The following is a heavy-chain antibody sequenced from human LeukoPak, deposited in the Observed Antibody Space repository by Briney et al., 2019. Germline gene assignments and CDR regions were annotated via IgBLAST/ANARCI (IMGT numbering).Heavy chain of an antibody. Sequence: ASVKVSCKASGYTFTSYGINWVRQATGQGLEWMGWMNPNSGNTGYAQKFQGRVTMTRNTSISTAYMELSSLRSEDTAVYYCARGDGYYYDSSGYYVWGQGTLVTVSS. D-gene: IGHD3-22*01. J-gene: IGHJ4*02. V-gene: IGHV1-8*02. CDR1: GYTFTSYG. CDR3: ARGDGYYYDSSGYYV. CDR2: MNPNSGNT.